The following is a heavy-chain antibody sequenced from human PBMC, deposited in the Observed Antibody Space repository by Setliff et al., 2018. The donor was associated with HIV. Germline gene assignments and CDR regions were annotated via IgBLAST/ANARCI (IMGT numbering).Heavy chain of an antibody. CDR1: GGTFSSYS. J-gene: IGHJ6*02. CDR3: ARGDYGSGSYYPYYSYYGMDV. V-gene: IGHV1-69*13. CDR2: IIPIYGTP. Sequence: SVKVSCKASGGTFSSYSINWVRQAPGQGLEWMGGIIPIYGTPIYAQKFQGRVTITADESTSTAYMELSSLRSEDTAVYYCARGDYGSGSYYPYYSYYGMDVWGQGTTVTVSS. D-gene: IGHD3-10*01.